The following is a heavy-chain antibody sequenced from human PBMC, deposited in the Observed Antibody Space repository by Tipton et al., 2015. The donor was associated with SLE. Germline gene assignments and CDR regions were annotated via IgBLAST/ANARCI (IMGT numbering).Heavy chain of an antibody. Sequence: TLSLTCTVSGGSISSYYWSWIRQPPGKGLEWIGYIYTSGSTNYNPSLKTRVTITVDTSKNQISLKLSSVTAADTAVYYCARGAAGYYYYMDVWGKGTTVTISS. V-gene: IGHV4-59*01. CDR3: ARGAAGYYYYMDV. CDR2: IYTSGST. D-gene: IGHD6-13*01. CDR1: GGSISSYY. J-gene: IGHJ6*03.